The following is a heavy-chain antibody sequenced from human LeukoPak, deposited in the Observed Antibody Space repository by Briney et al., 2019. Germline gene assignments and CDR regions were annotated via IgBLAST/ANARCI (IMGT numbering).Heavy chain of an antibody. V-gene: IGHV4-39*07. J-gene: IGHJ4*02. Sequence: SETLSLTCAVSGGSISSSSYYWDWIRQPPGKGLEWIASIYYSGSTYYNPSLKSRVTISVDTSKNQFSLKLSSVTAADTAVYYCARENGPYGDYVLYWGQGTLVTVSS. CDR2: IYYSGST. D-gene: IGHD4-17*01. CDR3: ARENGPYGDYVLY. CDR1: GGSISSSSYY.